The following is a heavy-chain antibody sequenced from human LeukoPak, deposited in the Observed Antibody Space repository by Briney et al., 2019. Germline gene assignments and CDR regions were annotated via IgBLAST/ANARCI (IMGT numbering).Heavy chain of an antibody. J-gene: IGHJ4*02. CDR1: GYTFTSYY. CDR3: ARYDSSGYYLVA. V-gene: IGHV1-46*01. D-gene: IGHD3-22*01. Sequence: ASVKVSCKASGYTFTSYYMHWVRQAPGQGLERMGIINPSGGSTSYAQKFQGRVTMTRDTSTSTVYMELSSLRSEDTAVYYCARYDSSGYYLVAWGQGTLVTVSS. CDR2: INPSGGST.